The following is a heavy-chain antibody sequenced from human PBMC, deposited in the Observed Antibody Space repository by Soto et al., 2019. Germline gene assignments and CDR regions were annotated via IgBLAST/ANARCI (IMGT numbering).Heavy chain of an antibody. CDR1: GFTFSSYS. Sequence: GGSLRLSCAASGFTFSSYSMNWVRQAPGKGLEWVSYISSSSSTIYYADSVKGRFTISRDNAKNSLYLQMNSLRDEDTAVYYCARDFSGPLTDYYYGMDVWGQGTTVTVS. CDR3: ARDFSGPLTDYYYGMDV. J-gene: IGHJ6*02. D-gene: IGHD4-4*01. V-gene: IGHV3-48*02. CDR2: ISSSSSTI.